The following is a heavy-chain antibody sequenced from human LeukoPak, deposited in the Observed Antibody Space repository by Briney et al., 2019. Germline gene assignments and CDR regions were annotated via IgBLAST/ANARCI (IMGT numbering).Heavy chain of an antibody. J-gene: IGHJ4*02. V-gene: IGHV3-30*02. D-gene: IGHD3-10*01. Sequence: GGSLRLSCAASRFTFSSYGMHWVRQAPGKGLEWVAVIRYDGSNKYYADSVKRRFTISRDNSKNTLYLQMNSLRAEDTAVYYCANQLSRITMVRGVIFDYWGQGTLVTVSS. CDR2: IRYDGSNK. CDR1: RFTFSSYG. CDR3: ANQLSRITMVRGVIFDY.